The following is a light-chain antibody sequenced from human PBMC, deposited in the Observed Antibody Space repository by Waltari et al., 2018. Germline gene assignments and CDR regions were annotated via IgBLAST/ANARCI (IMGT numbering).Light chain of an antibody. V-gene: IGKV4-1*01. CDR1: QSLFYSPKNKNY. J-gene: IGKJ2*01. CDR2: WAS. CDR3: HQYYTTPRT. Sequence: DIEMTQSPDSLGVSLGERATITCKSSQSLFYSPKNKNYLAWYQQKRGQPPRLLMSWASTRESGVPDRFSGSGSGTYFTLTISSLQAEDVAVYYCHQYYTTPRTFGQGTKLEIK.